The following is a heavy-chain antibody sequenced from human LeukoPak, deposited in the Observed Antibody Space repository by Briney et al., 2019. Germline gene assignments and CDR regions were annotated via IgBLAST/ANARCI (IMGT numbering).Heavy chain of an antibody. CDR3: ARFSPYYDSSGYLSFDY. CDR1: GGTFSSYA. Sequence: SVKVSCKACGGTFSSYAISWVRQAPGQGLEWMGGIIPIFGTANYAQKFQGRVTITADESTSTAYMELSSLRSEDTAVYYCARFSPYYDSSGYLSFDYWGQGTLVTVSS. D-gene: IGHD3-22*01. J-gene: IGHJ4*02. CDR2: IIPIFGTA. V-gene: IGHV1-69*13.